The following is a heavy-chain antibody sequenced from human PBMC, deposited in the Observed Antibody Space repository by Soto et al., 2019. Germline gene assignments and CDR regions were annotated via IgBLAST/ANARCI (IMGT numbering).Heavy chain of an antibody. D-gene: IGHD3-16*01. Sequence: SETLSLTCAVYGGSFSGYYWSWIRQPPGKGLEWIGEINHSGSTNYNPSLKSRVTISVDTSKNQFSLKLSSVTAADTAVYYCARNLRFASVFFYWRQGTLVTVSS. J-gene: IGHJ4*02. CDR1: GGSFSGYY. V-gene: IGHV4-34*01. CDR3: ARNLRFASVFFY. CDR2: INHSGST.